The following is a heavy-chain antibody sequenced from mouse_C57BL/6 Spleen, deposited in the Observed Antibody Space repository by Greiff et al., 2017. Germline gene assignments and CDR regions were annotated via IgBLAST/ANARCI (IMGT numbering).Heavy chain of an antibody. CDR2: ISDGGSYT. V-gene: IGHV5-4*01. J-gene: IGHJ2*01. D-gene: IGHD1-1*01. Sequence: DVMLVESGGGLVKPGGSLKLSCAASGFTFSSYAMSWVRQTPEKRLEWVATISDGGSYTYYPDNVKGRFTISRDNAKNNLYLQMSHLKSEDTAMYYCARDGNYYGSSYIDYWGQGTTLTVSS. CDR3: ARDGNYYGSSYIDY. CDR1: GFTFSSYA.